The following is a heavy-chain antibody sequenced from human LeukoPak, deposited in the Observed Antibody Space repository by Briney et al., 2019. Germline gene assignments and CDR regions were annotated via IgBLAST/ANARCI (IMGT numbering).Heavy chain of an antibody. CDR2: MSYDGSIK. CDR1: GFTFSNYG. J-gene: IGHJ4*02. V-gene: IGHV3-30*03. D-gene: IGHD6-19*01. Sequence: PGGSLRLSCAASGFTFSNYGMNWVRQAPGKGLEWVAVMSYDGSIKDYGDSVKGRFTISRDNSKNTLYLQMNSLKGEDSAVYYCARDRAAVAGTPTYWGQGALVTVSS. CDR3: ARDRAAVAGTPTY.